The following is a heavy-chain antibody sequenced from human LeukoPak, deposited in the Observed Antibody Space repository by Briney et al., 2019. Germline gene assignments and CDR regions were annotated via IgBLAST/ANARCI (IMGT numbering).Heavy chain of an antibody. CDR3: ATAAAIRYFDWLYPFDP. D-gene: IGHD3-9*01. CDR1: GYTLTELS. CDR2: FDPEDGET. J-gene: IGHJ5*02. Sequence: APVKVSCKVSGYTLTELSMHWVRQAPGKGLEWMGGFDPEDGETIYAQKFQGRVTMTEDASTDTAYMELSSLRSEDTAVYYCATAAAIRYFDWLYPFDPWGQGTLVTVSS. V-gene: IGHV1-24*01.